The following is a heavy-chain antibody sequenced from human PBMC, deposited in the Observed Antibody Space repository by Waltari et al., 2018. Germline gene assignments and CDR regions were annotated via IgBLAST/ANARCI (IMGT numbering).Heavy chain of an antibody. CDR1: GGSFSGYY. CDR2: INHSGST. CDR3: ARGAIFGVVIISYFDY. V-gene: IGHV4-34*01. Sequence: QVQLQQWGAGLLKPSETLSLTCAVYGGSFSGYYWSWIRPPPGKGLEWIGEINHSGSTNYNPSLKSRVTISVDTSKNQFSLKLSSVTAADTAVYYCARGAIFGVVIISYFDYWGQGTLVTVSS. D-gene: IGHD3-3*01. J-gene: IGHJ4*02.